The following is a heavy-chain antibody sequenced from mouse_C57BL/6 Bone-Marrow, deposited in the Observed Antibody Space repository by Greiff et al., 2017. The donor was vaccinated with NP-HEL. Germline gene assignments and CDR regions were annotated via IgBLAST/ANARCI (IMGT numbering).Heavy chain of an antibody. D-gene: IGHD3-2*02. V-gene: IGHV1-50*01. CDR2: IDPSDSYT. CDR1: GYTFTSYW. CDR3: ARESLQLRLREAMDY. J-gene: IGHJ4*01. Sequence: QVQLQQSGAELVKPGASVKLSCKASGYTFTSYWMQWVKQRPGQGLEWIGEIDPSDSYTNYNQKFKGKATLTVDTSSSTAYMQLSSLTSEDSAVYYCARESLQLRLREAMDYWGQGTSVTVSS.